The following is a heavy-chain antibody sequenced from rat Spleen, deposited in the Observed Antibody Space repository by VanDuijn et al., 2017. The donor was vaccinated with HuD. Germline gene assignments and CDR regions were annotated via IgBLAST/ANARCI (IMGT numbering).Heavy chain of an antibody. CDR3: ARAAGVHYYLPVAD. CDR2: INSAGTT. J-gene: IGHJ3*01. V-gene: IGHV3-3*01. D-gene: IGHD1-1*01. CDR1: GHSITSSYR. Sequence: EVQLQESGPGPVKVSESLSLTCSVTGHSITSSYRWNWIRKFPGNKLEWMGYINSAGTTNYNPSLKSRISITRDTSKNQFFLQVNSVSSEDTATYFCARAAGVHYYLPVADWGPGTLVTASS.